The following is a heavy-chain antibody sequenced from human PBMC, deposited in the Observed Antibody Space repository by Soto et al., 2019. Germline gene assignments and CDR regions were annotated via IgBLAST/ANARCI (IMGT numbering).Heavy chain of an antibody. CDR3: ARTYITNWYSPPGY. J-gene: IGHJ4*02. CDR2: IYPADSDT. CDR1: GYSFTSYW. D-gene: IGHD6-13*01. V-gene: IGHV5-51*01. Sequence: PGESLKISCEGSGYSFTSYWIAWVRQMPEKGLEWMGIIYPADSDTRYSPSFQGQVTISADKSISTAYLQWSSLKASDTAMYYCARTYITNWYSPPGYWGQGTPVTVSS.